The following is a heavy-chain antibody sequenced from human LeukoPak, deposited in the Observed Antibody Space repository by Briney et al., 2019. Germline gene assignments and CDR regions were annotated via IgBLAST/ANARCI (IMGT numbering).Heavy chain of an antibody. D-gene: IGHD3-10*01. CDR3: AGRSGSFDY. V-gene: IGHV3-7*01. CDR2: IKQDGSKK. CDR1: GFTFSNSW. J-gene: IGHJ4*02. Sequence: GGSLRLSCAASGFTFSNSWMSWVRQAPGKGLEWVANIKQDGSKKNYVDSVKGRFTISRDNAKNSLYLQMNSLRTEDTAVYYCAGRSGSFDYWGQGTLVTVSS.